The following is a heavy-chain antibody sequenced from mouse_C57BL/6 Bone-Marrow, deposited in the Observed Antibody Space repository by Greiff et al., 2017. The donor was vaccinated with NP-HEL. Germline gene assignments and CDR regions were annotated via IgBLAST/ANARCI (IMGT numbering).Heavy chain of an antibody. V-gene: IGHV1-81*01. CDR1: GYTFTSYG. D-gene: IGHD2-3*01. Sequence: VQLVESGAELARPGASVKLSCKASGYTFTSYGISWVKQRTGQGLEWIGEIYPRSGNTYYNEKFKGKATLTADKSSSTAYMVLRSLTSEDSAVYFCARWGYYPYYYAMDYWGQGTSVTVSS. J-gene: IGHJ4*01. CDR2: IYPRSGNT. CDR3: ARWGYYPYYYAMDY.